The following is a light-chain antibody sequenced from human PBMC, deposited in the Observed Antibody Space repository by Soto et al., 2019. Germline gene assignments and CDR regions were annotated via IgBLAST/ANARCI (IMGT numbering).Light chain of an antibody. Sequence: EVVMTQSPATLSLSPGERGTLSCRASQSVNRKLAWYQQKPGQAPRLLIYDASTRATDIPARFSGSGSGTEFTLTISSLQSEDFAVYFCQQFNNWPRTFGQGTKVDIK. V-gene: IGKV3-15*01. CDR1: QSVNRK. CDR2: DAS. J-gene: IGKJ1*01. CDR3: QQFNNWPRT.